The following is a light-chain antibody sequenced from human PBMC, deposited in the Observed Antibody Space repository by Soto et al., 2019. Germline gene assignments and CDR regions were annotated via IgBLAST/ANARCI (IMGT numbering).Light chain of an antibody. Sequence: QSALTQPASVSGSPGQSITISCTGTSSDVGSYNLVSWYQQHPGKAPKLMMYEGSKRPSGVSNRFSGSKSGNTASLTISGLQAEYEADYYCFSYAGSSTLVFGGGTKLTVL. J-gene: IGLJ3*02. CDR3: FSYAGSSTLV. V-gene: IGLV2-23*01. CDR1: SSDVGSYNL. CDR2: EGS.